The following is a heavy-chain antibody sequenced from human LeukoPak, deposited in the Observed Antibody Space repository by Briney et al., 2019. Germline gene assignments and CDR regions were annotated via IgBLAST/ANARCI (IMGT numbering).Heavy chain of an antibody. CDR3: ARRASTRPEGWDY. CDR1: GFTFSDHY. J-gene: IGHJ4*02. Sequence: QPGGSLRLSCAASGFTFSDHYMDWVRQAPGKGLEWVGRTRNKANSYTTEYAASVKGRFTISRDDSKNSLYLQMNSLKTEDTAVYYCARRASTRPEGWDYWGQGTLVTVSP. CDR2: TRNKANSYTT. D-gene: IGHD2-2*01. V-gene: IGHV3-72*01.